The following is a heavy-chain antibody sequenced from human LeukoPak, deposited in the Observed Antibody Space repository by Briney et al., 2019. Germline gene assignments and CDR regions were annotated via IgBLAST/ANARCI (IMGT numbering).Heavy chain of an antibody. CDR2: ISGSGGST. CDR3: AKDHYDYVWGSYRLDY. V-gene: IGHV3-23*01. CDR1: GFTFSSYA. J-gene: IGHJ4*02. Sequence: GGSLRLSCAASGFTFSSYAMSWVRQASGKGLEWVSAISGSGGSTYYADSVKGRFTISRDNSKNTLYLQMNSLRAEDTAVYYCAKDHYDYVWGSYRLDYWGQGTLVTVSS. D-gene: IGHD3-16*02.